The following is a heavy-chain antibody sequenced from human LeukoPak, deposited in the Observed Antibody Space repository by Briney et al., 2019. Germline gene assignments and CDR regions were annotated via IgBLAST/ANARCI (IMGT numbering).Heavy chain of an antibody. J-gene: IGHJ4*02. Sequence: KPSETLSLTCTVSGGSISTYYWSWIRQPPGKGLEWIGYIYYSGSTNYNPSLKGRVTISVDTSKNQFSLKLSSVTAADTAVYYCARAEVLPDYYAILGGFDYWGQGTLVTVSS. V-gene: IGHV4-59*01. CDR1: GGSISTYY. CDR2: IYYSGST. D-gene: IGHD3-10*01. CDR3: ARAEVLPDYYAILGGFDY.